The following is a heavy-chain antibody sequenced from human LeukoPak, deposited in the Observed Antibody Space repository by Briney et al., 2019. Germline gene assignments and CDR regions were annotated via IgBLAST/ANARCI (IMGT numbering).Heavy chain of an antibody. V-gene: IGHV3-23*01. D-gene: IGHD1-26*01. J-gene: IGHJ4*02. Sequence: GGSLRLSCAASGFTFSSYAMSWVRQAPGKGLEWVSAISGSGGSTYYADSVKGRFTISRDNSKNTLYLQMNSLRAEDTAVYYCAKSGGSYLFVGEYYFDYWGQGTLVTVSS. CDR1: GFTFSSYA. CDR3: AKSGGSYLFVGEYYFDY. CDR2: ISGSGGST.